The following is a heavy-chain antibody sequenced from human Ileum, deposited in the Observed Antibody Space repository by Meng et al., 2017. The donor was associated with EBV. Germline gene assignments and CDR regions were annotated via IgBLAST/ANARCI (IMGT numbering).Heavy chain of an antibody. CDR1: GFTFRNSW. CDR2: IDTDGSTT. J-gene: IGHJ4*02. V-gene: IGHV3-74*01. Sequence: EVQWGGSGGGLVQPGGSLRLSCAASGFTFRNSWMHWLRQAPGKGLVWVSHIDTDGSTTNYAGSVKGRFTISRDNAKNTLSLQTNSLRVEDTAVYYCVRGGLGPWYWGQGTLVTVSS. D-gene: IGHD3/OR15-3a*01. CDR3: VRGGLGPWY.